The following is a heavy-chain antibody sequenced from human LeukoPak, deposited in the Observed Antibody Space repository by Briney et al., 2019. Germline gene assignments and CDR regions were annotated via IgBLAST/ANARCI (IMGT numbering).Heavy chain of an antibody. Sequence: SETLSLTCTVPGGSISSYYWSWIRQPPGKGLEWIGYIYYSGSTNYNPSLKSRVTISVDTSMNQFSLKLSSVTAADTAVYYCARGPRITMVRGVIFDSDPLGCYDYWGQGTLVTVSS. D-gene: IGHD3-10*01. V-gene: IGHV4-59*01. CDR1: GGSISSYY. J-gene: IGHJ4*02. CDR2: IYYSGST. CDR3: ARGPRITMVRGVIFDSDPLGCYDY.